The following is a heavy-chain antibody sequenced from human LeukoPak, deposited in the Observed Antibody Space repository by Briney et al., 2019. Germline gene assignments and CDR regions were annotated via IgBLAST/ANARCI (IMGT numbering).Heavy chain of an antibody. Sequence: ASVKVSCKASGYTFTGYYMHWVRQAPGQGLEWMGWINPNSGGTNYAQKFQGRVTMTRDTSISTAYMELRSLRSDDTAVYYCARVLGIQLFFFDYWGQGTLVTVSS. V-gene: IGHV1-2*02. CDR1: GYTFTGYY. CDR3: ARVLGIQLFFFDY. J-gene: IGHJ4*02. D-gene: IGHD5-18*01. CDR2: INPNSGGT.